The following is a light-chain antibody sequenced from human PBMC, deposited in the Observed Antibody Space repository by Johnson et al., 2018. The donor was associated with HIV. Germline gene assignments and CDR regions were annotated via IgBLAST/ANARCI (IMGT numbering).Light chain of an antibody. CDR2: DNN. CDR1: SSNIGNNY. J-gene: IGLJ1*01. CDR3: GTWDSSLSAYV. V-gene: IGLV1-51*01. Sequence: QSVLTQPPSVSAAPGQKVTISCSGSSSNIGNNYVSWYQQLPGTAPKLLIYDNNKRPSGIPDRFSASKSGTSATLGITGLKTGDEADYYCGTWDSSLSAYVFGTGTKVTVL.